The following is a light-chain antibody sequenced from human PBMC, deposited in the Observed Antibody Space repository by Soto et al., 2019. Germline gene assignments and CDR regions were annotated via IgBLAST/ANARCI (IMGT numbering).Light chain of an antibody. V-gene: IGKV1-12*01. Sequence: DIQMTQSPSSVSASVGDRVSITCRASQGISNWLAWYQQKPGRDPKLLIYTGSSLQSGVPSRFSGTGSGTDFNLTISRLQPEDVATYYCQQANSFPLTFGGGTKVEIK. J-gene: IGKJ4*02. CDR3: QQANSFPLT. CDR2: TGS. CDR1: QGISNW.